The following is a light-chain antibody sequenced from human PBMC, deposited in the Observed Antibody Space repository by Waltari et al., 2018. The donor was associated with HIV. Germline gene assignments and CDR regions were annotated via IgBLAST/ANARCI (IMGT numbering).Light chain of an antibody. Sequence: QSLLTQPPSVSGTPVQRVTISCSGSSSNIGSTSVNWYQQFPGTVPKVLIYSNNQLPSVVPDRISGSKSCTSVSLAVSGLQSEDEADYYCATWDDSLNVWVFGGGTRLTVL. CDR2: SNN. V-gene: IGLV1-44*01. J-gene: IGLJ3*02. CDR1: SSNIGSTS. CDR3: ATWDDSLNVWV.